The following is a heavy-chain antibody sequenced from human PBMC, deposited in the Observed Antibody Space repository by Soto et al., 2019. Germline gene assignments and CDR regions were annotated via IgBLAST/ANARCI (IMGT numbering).Heavy chain of an antibody. D-gene: IGHD1-26*01. J-gene: IGHJ4*02. Sequence: QVQLQESGPGLVKPSDTLSLTCAVSGYSISSSNWWGWIRQPPGRGLEWIGYIYYSGTTYYNPSLKSRVTMSVDTSKNQFSLKVTSVTAVDTAVYYCARREIQGPIDYWGQGTLVTVSS. CDR3: ARREIQGPIDY. CDR2: IYYSGTT. CDR1: GYSISSSNW. V-gene: IGHV4-28*01.